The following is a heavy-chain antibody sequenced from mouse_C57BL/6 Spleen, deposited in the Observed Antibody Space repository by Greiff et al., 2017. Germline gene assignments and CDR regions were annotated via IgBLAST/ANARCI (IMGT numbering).Heavy chain of an antibody. D-gene: IGHD2-4*01. V-gene: IGHV6-3*01. CDR3: TAIYYDYDGGDY. CDR1: GFTFSNYW. Sequence: EVQRVESGGGLVQPGGSMKLSCVASGFTFSNYWMNWVRQSPEKGLEWVAQIRLKSDNYATHYAESVKGRFTISRDDSKSSVYLQMNNLRAEDTGIYYCTAIYYDYDGGDYWGQGTTLTVSS. J-gene: IGHJ2*01. CDR2: IRLKSDNYAT.